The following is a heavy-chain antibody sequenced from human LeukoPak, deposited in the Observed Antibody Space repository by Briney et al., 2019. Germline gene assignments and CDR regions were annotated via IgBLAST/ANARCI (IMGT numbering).Heavy chain of an antibody. CDR3: ARLWSTDCSAGSCPHQPNY. V-gene: IGHV4-39*07. CDR1: GGSISSYY. J-gene: IGHJ4*02. D-gene: IGHD2-15*01. Sequence: PSETLSLTCTVSGGSISSYYWSWIRQPPGKGLEWIGSIYYSGSTYYNPSLKSRVTISVDTSKNQFSLKLSSVTAADTAVYYCARLWSTDCSAGSCPHQPNYWGQGTLVTVSS. CDR2: IYYSGST.